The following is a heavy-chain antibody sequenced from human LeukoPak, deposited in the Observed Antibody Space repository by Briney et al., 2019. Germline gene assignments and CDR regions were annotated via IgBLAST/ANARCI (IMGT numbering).Heavy chain of an antibody. CDR2: IYYSGSP. CDR3: ARCIGSSSFARWFDP. D-gene: IGHD6-6*01. J-gene: IGHJ5*02. Sequence: PSETLSLTCTVSGGSISSYYWSWIRQPPGKGLEWIGYIYYSGSPSYSPSLKSRVTISADTSKNQFSLKLSSVTAADTAVYYCARCIGSSSFARWFDPWGQGTLVTVSS. V-gene: IGHV4-59*01. CDR1: GGSISSYY.